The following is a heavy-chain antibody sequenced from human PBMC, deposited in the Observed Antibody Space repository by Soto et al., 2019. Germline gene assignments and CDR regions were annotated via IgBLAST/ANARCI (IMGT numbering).Heavy chain of an antibody. V-gene: IGHV3-48*02. CDR3: ARVRGAAAGTGWFDP. J-gene: IGHJ5*02. CDR1: GFTFSSYS. D-gene: IGHD6-13*01. CDR2: ISSSSSTI. Sequence: EVQLVESGGGLVQPGGSLRLFCAASGFTFSSYSMNWVRQAPGKGLEWVSYISSSSSTIYYADSVKGRFTISRDNAKNSLYLQMNSLRDEDTAVYYCARVRGAAAGTGWFDPWGQGTLVTVSS.